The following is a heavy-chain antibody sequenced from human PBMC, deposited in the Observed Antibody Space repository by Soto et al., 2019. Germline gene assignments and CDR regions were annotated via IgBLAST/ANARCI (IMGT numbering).Heavy chain of an antibody. CDR1: GFNFKNYG. CDR3: AKTTNSYFDY. Sequence: HPGGSLRLSCVASGFNFKNYGMYWVRQAPGKGLEWVALIWFDGTDKYYADSVRGRFTISRDDSKNTVFLQMNSLKAEDTAIYYCAKTTNSYFDYWGQGTLVTVSS. V-gene: IGHV3-33*06. J-gene: IGHJ4*02. CDR2: IWFDGTDK.